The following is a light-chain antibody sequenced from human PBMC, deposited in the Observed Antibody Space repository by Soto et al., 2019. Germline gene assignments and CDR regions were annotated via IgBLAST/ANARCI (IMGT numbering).Light chain of an antibody. CDR1: EGIVNY. CDR2: GAS. Sequence: IQLTQSPSSLSASVGDRVTITCRASEGIVNYLAWYQQQPGKAPKLLIYGASTLHGGVPSRFTGSGSGTDFTLTISSLQPEAFATYHCQQLFRYPLAFGQGTRLEMK. V-gene: IGKV1-9*01. J-gene: IGKJ5*01. CDR3: QQLFRYPLA.